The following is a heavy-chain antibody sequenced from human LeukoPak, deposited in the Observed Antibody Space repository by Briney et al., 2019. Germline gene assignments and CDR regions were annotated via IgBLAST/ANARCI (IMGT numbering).Heavy chain of an antibody. Sequence: PGGSLRLSCAASGFTFDDYAMHWVRQAPGKGLEWVSGISWNSGSIGYADSVKGRFTISRDNAKNSLYLQMNSLRAEDTAVYYCAKDLGVVPAATANYYYYYGMDVWGQGTTVTVSS. CDR2: ISWNSGSI. J-gene: IGHJ6*02. CDR3: AKDLGVVPAATANYYYYYGMDV. V-gene: IGHV3-9*01. CDR1: GFTFDDYA. D-gene: IGHD2-2*01.